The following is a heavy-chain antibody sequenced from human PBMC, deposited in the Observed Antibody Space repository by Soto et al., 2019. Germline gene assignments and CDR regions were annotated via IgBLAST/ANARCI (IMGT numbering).Heavy chain of an antibody. V-gene: IGHV1-69*02. CDR1: GGTFSTYT. CDR3: ASLIRGYSYGYADDY. Sequence: SVKVSCKASGGTFSTYTISWVRQAPGQGLEWMGRIIPILGIANYAQKFQGRVTITADKSTSTAYMELGSLRSEDTAVYYCASLIRGYSYGYADDYWGQGTLVTVSS. CDR2: IIPILGIA. J-gene: IGHJ4*02. D-gene: IGHD5-18*01.